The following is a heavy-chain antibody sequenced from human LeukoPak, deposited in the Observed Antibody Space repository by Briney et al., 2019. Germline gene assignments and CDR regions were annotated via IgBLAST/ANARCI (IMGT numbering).Heavy chain of an antibody. J-gene: IGHJ4*02. Sequence: SETLSLTCTVSGGSISSSSYYWGWIRQPPGKGLEWIGSIYYSGSTYYNPSLKSRVTISVDTSKNQFSLKLSSVTAADTAVYYCARDEGNYGDRGYWGQGTLVTVSS. CDR2: IYYSGST. V-gene: IGHV4-39*07. CDR1: GGSISSSSYY. D-gene: IGHD4-17*01. CDR3: ARDEGNYGDRGY.